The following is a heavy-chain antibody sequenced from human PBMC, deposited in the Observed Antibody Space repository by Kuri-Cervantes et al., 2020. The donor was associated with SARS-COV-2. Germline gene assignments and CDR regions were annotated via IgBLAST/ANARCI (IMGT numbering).Heavy chain of an antibody. Sequence: GESLKISCAASGFTFDDYTMHWVRQAPGKGLEWASGINWNGGSTGYADSVKGRFTISRDNAKNSLYLQMNSPRAEDTALYHCARGPLVPAAEAEYFQHWGQGTLVTVSS. J-gene: IGHJ1*01. D-gene: IGHD2-2*01. CDR1: GFTFDDYT. V-gene: IGHV3-20*01. CDR2: INWNGGST. CDR3: ARGPLVPAAEAEYFQH.